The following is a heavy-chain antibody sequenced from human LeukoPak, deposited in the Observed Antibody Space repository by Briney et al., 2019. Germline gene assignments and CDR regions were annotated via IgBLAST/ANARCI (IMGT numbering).Heavy chain of an antibody. Sequence: GGSLRLSCAASGFTFSSYAMSWVRQAPGKGLGWVSYISSSSSSIYYADSVKGRFTISRDNAKNSLYLQMNSLRAEDTAVYNCARDTRFRDYGGNYYYYGMDVWGQGTTVTVSS. V-gene: IGHV3-48*01. D-gene: IGHD4-23*01. CDR3: ARDTRFRDYGGNYYYYGMDV. CDR2: ISSSSSSI. CDR1: GFTFSSYA. J-gene: IGHJ6*02.